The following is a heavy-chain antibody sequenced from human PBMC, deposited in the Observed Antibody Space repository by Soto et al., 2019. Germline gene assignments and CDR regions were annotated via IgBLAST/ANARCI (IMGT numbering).Heavy chain of an antibody. CDR2: INHSGNT. D-gene: IGHD4-4*01. CDR3: ARGQRMTTINQFDS. Sequence: PSETLSLTCAVYGGSFSGYYWSWIRQSPGKGLEWIGEINHSGNTNYNPSLKSRVTISVDTSKNQFSLKLSSVTAADTAVYYCARGQRMTTINQFDSWGRGTLVTVSS. CDR1: GGSFSGYY. J-gene: IGHJ4*02. V-gene: IGHV4-34*01.